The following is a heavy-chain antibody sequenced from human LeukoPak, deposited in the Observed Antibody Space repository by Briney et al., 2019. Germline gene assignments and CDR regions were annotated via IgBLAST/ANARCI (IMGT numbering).Heavy chain of an antibody. CDR3: ARANRGIRAFDM. CDR1: GGSMRSHY. CDR2: IYYSGNT. V-gene: IGHV4-59*11. D-gene: IGHD1-14*01. Sequence: ASETLSLTCSVSGGSMRSHYWSWIRKSPGKGLELIGYIYYSGNTNYNPSLKSRVTISVDTYKNQLSLMLRSVTAADPAVYYCARANRGIRAFDMWGQGTMVTVSS. J-gene: IGHJ3*02.